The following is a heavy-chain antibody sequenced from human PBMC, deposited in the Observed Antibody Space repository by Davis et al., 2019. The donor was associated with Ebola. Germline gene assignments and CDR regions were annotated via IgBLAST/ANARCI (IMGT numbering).Heavy chain of an antibody. V-gene: IGHV7-4-1*02. Sequence: ASVKVSCKASGYTFINYAMNWVRQAPGQGLEWMGWINTNTGNPTYAQGFTGQFVFSLDTSVSTAYLQISGLKAEDTAVYFCARGHDRSYGRTFDYWGQGTLVTVSS. J-gene: IGHJ4*02. CDR2: INTNTGNP. D-gene: IGHD3-22*01. CDR3: ARGHDRSYGRTFDY. CDR1: GYTFINYA.